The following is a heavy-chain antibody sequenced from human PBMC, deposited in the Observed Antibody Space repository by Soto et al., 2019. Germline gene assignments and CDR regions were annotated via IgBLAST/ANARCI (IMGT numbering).Heavy chain of an antibody. Sequence: GASVKVSCKASGYTFTGYYMHWVRQAPGQGLEWMGWINPNSGGTNYAQKFQGRVTMTRDTSISTAYMELSRLRSDDTAVCYCARARRYCSSTSCHPTTSLAYWGQGTLVTVSS. CDR1: GYTFTGYY. J-gene: IGHJ4*02. CDR3: ARARRYCSSTSCHPTTSLAY. D-gene: IGHD2-2*01. V-gene: IGHV1-2*02. CDR2: INPNSGGT.